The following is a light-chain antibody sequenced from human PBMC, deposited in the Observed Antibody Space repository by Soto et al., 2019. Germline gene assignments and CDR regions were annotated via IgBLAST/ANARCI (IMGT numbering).Light chain of an antibody. CDR2: DAS. V-gene: IGKV1-5*01. J-gene: IGKJ1*01. Sequence: DIQMTQSPSTLSSSVGDRFTIAFRASQTICSWLAWYQQKGSEAPKLLIYDASSLQSGVPSRFSGSGSGTEFTLTISSLQTDDFATYYCQQYSTYPWTFGQGTKVDIK. CDR3: QQYSTYPWT. CDR1: QTICSW.